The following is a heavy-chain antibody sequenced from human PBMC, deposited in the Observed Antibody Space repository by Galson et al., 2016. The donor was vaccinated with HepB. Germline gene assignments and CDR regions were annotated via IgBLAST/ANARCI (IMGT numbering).Heavy chain of an antibody. CDR1: GGTFTSYA. J-gene: IGHJ6*02. V-gene: IGHV1-69*13. D-gene: IGHD5-24*01. Sequence: SVKVSCKASGGTFTSYAISWVRQAPGQGLEWMGGIIPIFGTSNYAQKFQGRVTITADESTSKAYMELSSLRSEDTAVYYCARVRDGYNHYYYYGMDGWGQGTTVTVSS. CDR2: IIPIFGTS. CDR3: ARVRDGYNHYYYYGMDG.